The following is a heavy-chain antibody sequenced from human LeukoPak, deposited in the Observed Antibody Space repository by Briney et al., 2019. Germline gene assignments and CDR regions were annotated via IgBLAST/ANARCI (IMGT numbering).Heavy chain of an antibody. CDR3: ARGGSYLSAFDI. CDR2: IYSGGST. Sequence: GGSLRLSCAASGFTVSSNYMSWVRQGPGKGLEWVSVIYSGGSTYYADSVKGRFTISRDNSKNTLDLQMDRLRAEDTAVYYCARGGSYLSAFDIWGQGTMVTVSS. V-gene: IGHV3-66*01. D-gene: IGHD1-26*01. J-gene: IGHJ3*02. CDR1: GFTVSSNY.